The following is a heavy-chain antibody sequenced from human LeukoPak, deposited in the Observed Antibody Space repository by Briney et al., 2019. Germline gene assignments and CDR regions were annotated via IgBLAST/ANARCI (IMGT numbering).Heavy chain of an antibody. V-gene: IGHV4-59*01. Sequence: SETLSLTCSVSGGSINNYWWNWIRQPPGKGLEWIGYIYYSGSTSYNPSLKSRLTISVDTSLNQFSLKLNSVTAADTAVYYCARSYYDILTGYYTIDYWGQGTLVTVSS. CDR3: ARSYYDILTGYYTIDY. J-gene: IGHJ4*02. CDR2: IYYSGST. D-gene: IGHD3-9*01. CDR1: GGSINNYW.